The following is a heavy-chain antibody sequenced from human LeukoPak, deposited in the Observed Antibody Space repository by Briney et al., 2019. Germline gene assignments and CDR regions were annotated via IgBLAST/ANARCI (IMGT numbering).Heavy chain of an antibody. J-gene: IGHJ2*01. D-gene: IGHD5-12*01. Sequence: PSETLSLTCAVYGGSFSGYYWTWIRQPPGKGLEWIGEINHSGSTNYNPSLKSRVTISVDTSKNQFSLNLSSVTAADTAVYYCARETRDSGSYWYFDLWGRGTLVTVSS. CDR3: ARETRDSGSYWYFDL. CDR1: GGSFSGYY. CDR2: INHSGST. V-gene: IGHV4-34*01.